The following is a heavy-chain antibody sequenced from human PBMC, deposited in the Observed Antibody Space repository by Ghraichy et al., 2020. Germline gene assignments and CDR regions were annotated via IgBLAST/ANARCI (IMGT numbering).Heavy chain of an antibody. V-gene: IGHV3-23*01. Sequence: GGSLRLSCAASGFTFSSYAMSWVRQAPGKGLEWVSAISGSGGSTYYADSVKGRFTISRDNSKNTLYLQMNSLRAEDTAVYYCAKTHPYYGIWSGYWNNYYYGMDVGGQETTVTVSS. J-gene: IGHJ6*02. CDR1: GFTFSSYA. CDR2: ISGSGGST. D-gene: IGHD3-3*01. CDR3: AKTHPYYGIWSGYWNNYYYGMDV.